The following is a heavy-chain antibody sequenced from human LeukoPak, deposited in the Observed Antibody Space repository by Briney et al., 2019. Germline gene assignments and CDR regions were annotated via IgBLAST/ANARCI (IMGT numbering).Heavy chain of an antibody. CDR1: SGSIFINNG. Sequence: PSEPLSLTCTVSSGSIFINNGWSWVRQPPGEGLEWIGQIFHSGSTSYSPSLKSRVTISMDKSKNQISLRLTSVTAADTAVYYCARGYCTNAVCSLGPTQAWGQGTLVTVSS. CDR2: IFHSGST. CDR3: ARGYCTNAVCSLGPTQA. V-gene: IGHV4-4*02. J-gene: IGHJ4*02. D-gene: IGHD2-8*01.